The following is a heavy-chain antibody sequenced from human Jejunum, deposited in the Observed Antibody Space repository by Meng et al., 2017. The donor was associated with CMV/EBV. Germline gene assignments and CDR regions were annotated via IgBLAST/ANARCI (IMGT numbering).Heavy chain of an antibody. V-gene: IGHV3-30*02. Sequence: MNWVRQAPGKGLEWVAFIRFDGGKKYYADSVKGRFTISRDDSKNTLHLQMNSLKPEDTGDYYCAKSVQDSSSGWYDYYYGMDVWGQGTTVTVSS. D-gene: IGHD6-19*01. CDR2: IRFDGGKK. CDR3: AKSVQDSSSGWYDYYYGMDV. J-gene: IGHJ6*02.